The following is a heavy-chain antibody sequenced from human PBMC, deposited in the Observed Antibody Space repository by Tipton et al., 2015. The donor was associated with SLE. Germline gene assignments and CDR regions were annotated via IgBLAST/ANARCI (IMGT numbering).Heavy chain of an antibody. D-gene: IGHD2-2*01. CDR2: IYYSGST. CDR3: ASAPAATDAFDI. CDR1: GGSISSHY. J-gene: IGHJ3*02. V-gene: IGHV4-59*07. Sequence: TLSLTCTVSGGSISSHYWSWIRQPPGKGLEWIGHIYYSGSTNYNPSLKSRVTISVDTSKKQFSLKLSSVTAADTAVYYCASAPAATDAFDIWGQGTMVTVSS.